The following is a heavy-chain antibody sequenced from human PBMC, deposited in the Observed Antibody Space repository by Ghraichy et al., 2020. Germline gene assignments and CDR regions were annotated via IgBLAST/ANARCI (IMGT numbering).Heavy chain of an antibody. Sequence: LSLTCAASGFTFSSYSMNWVRQAPGKGLEWVSSISSSSSYIYYADSVKGRFTISRDNAKNSLYLQMNSLRAEDTAVYYCARGGLRGFDYWGQGTLVTVSS. CDR3: ARGGLRGFDY. J-gene: IGHJ4*02. CDR2: ISSSSSYI. D-gene: IGHD4-17*01. V-gene: IGHV3-21*01. CDR1: GFTFSSYS.